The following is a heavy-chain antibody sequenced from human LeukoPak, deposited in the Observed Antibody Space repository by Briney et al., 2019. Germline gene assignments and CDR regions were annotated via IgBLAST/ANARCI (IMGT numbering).Heavy chain of an antibody. CDR1: GFTVSSKY. CDR2: IYSGGST. V-gene: IGHV3-53*01. D-gene: IGHD5-24*01. Sequence: GGSLRLSCAASGFTVSSKYMSWVRQAPGKGLEWVSIIYSGGSTYYADSVKGRFTLSRDNSKNTLYLQMNSLRAEDTAVYYCARGSGDGYRLDQWGQGTLVSVSS. CDR3: ARGSGDGYRLDQ. J-gene: IGHJ5*02.